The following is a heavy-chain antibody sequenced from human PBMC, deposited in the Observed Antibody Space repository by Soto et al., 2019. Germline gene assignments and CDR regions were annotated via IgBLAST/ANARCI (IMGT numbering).Heavy chain of an antibody. V-gene: IGHV3-21*05. CDR1: EFTFNTYN. Sequence: PGGSLRLSCAASEFTFNTYNMNWVRQAPGKGLEWLSYINRGGGDIYYADSVKGRFAISRDNARNSLYLQMNSLRVEDTAVYYCARDDYDASGYGWGQGTLVTVSS. J-gene: IGHJ4*02. CDR2: INRGGGDI. CDR3: ARDDYDASGYG. D-gene: IGHD3-22*01.